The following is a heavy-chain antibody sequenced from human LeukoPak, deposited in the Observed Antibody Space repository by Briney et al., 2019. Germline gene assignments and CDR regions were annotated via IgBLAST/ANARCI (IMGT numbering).Heavy chain of an antibody. CDR3: ARAQGSVLRYFDWLLYPGNDAFDI. CDR1: GFTVSNKY. CDR2: IYSDGRT. V-gene: IGHV3-53*01. D-gene: IGHD3-9*01. J-gene: IGHJ3*02. Sequence: GRSLRLSCAASGFTVSNKYMTWVRQAPGKGLEWVSLIYSDGRTYYADSVKGRCTISRDNSKNTLYLQMNSLRAEDTAVYYCARAQGSVLRYFDWLLYPGNDAFDIWGQGTMVTVSS.